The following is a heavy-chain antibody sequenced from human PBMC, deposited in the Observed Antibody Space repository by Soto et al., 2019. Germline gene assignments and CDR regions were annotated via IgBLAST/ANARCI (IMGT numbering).Heavy chain of an antibody. CDR2: ISGYNGHT. CDR1: GSTFTTYG. J-gene: IGHJ6*02. D-gene: IGHD3-16*01. Sequence: QVQLVQSGAEVRKLGASVKVSCKAYGSTFTTYGISWVRQAPGQGLEWMGWISGYNGHTKYAQKFQGRVTMTTDTSTSTVYMVLRSLRSDDTAVYYCAREGEMPYYYYGLDVWGQGTTVTVSS. V-gene: IGHV1-18*01. CDR3: AREGEMPYYYYGLDV.